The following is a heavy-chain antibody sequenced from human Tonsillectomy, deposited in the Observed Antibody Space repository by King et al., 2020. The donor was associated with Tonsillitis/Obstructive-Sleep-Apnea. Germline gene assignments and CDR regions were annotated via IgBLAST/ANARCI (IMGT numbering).Heavy chain of an antibody. D-gene: IGHD1-26*01. CDR3: TTDGKIVGAKGFGY. V-gene: IGHV3-15*07. CDR1: GFTFSNAW. Sequence: VQLVESGGGLVKPGGSLRLSCAASGFTFSNAWMNWVRQAPGKGLEWVGRIKSKTDGGTTDYAAPVKGRFTISREDSKNTLYLKMNSLKTEDTAVYYCTTDGKIVGAKGFGYWGQGTLVTVSS. J-gene: IGHJ4*02. CDR2: IKSKTDGGTT.